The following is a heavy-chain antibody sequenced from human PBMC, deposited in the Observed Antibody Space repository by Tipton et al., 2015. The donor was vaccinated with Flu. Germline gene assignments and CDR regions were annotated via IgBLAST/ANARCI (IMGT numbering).Heavy chain of an antibody. D-gene: IGHD3-10*01. CDR3: ARDRGGEGLGSYLDY. CDR2: IYYSGST. V-gene: IGHV4-30-4*01. Sequence: LRLSCTVSGGSISSGDYYWSWIRQPPGKGLEWIGYIYYSGSTYYNPSLKSRVTISVDTSKNQFSLKLSSVTAADTAVYYCARDRGGEGLGSYLDYWGQGTLVTVSS. CDR1: GGSISSGDYY. J-gene: IGHJ4*02.